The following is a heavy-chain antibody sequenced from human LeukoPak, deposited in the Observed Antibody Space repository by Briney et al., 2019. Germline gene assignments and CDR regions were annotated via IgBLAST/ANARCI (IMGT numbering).Heavy chain of an antibody. CDR1: GFTFSSYW. CDR2: ISYDGSNE. CDR3: ARGIAMTTLNALDI. J-gene: IGHJ3*02. V-gene: IGHV3-30*03. D-gene: IGHD1-1*01. Sequence: GGSLRLSCAASGFTFSSYWMSWVRQAPGKGLEWVAVISYDGSNENYADSVKGRFTISRDKSKNTLYLQMNSLRAEDTAMYYCARGIAMTTLNALDIWGQGTMVTVSS.